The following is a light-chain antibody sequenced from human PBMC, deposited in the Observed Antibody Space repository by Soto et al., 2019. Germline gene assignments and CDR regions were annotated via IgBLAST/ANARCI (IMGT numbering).Light chain of an antibody. CDR1: QTVSSN. CDR3: QQYHNWPPQYT. J-gene: IGKJ2*01. CDR2: GAS. Sequence: EIVMTQSPATLSVSPGERATVSCRASQTVSSNLAWYQQKPGQAPRLLIHGASTRSTGVTARFSGSGSGTEFTLTISSLQSEDFAVYYCQQYHNWPPQYTFGQGTKLQMK. V-gene: IGKV3-15*01.